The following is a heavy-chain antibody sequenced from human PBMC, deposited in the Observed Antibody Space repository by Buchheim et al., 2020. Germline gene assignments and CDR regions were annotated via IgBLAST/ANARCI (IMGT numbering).Heavy chain of an antibody. CDR3: ARAQYSGSYSAKDYYFDY. Sequence: QVQLVQSGAEVKKPGASVKVSCKASGYTFTGYYMHWVRQAPGQGLEWMGWINPNSGGTNYAQKFQGWVTMTRDTSISTAYMERSRLRSDDTAVYYCARAQYSGSYSAKDYYFDYWGQGTL. J-gene: IGHJ4*02. V-gene: IGHV1-2*04. CDR2: INPNSGGT. D-gene: IGHD1-26*01. CDR1: GYTFTGYY.